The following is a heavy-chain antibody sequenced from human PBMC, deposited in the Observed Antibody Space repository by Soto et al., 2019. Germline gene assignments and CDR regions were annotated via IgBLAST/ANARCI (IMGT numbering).Heavy chain of an antibody. CDR2: ISGSGGNT. D-gene: IGHD2-2*01. CDR1: GFTFSSYA. Sequence: PGGSLRLSCAASGFTFSSYAMSWVRQAPGKGLEWVSAISGSGGNTYYADSVKGRFTISRDNSKNTLYLQMNSLRAEDTAVYYCAKRTQPEYCSSTTCMGNWVDPWGQGTVVTVS. J-gene: IGHJ5*02. CDR3: AKRTQPEYCSSTTCMGNWVDP. V-gene: IGHV3-23*01.